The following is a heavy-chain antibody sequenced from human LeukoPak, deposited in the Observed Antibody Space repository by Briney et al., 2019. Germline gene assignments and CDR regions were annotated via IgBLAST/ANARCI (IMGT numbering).Heavy chain of an antibody. D-gene: IGHD6-19*01. V-gene: IGHV4-4*07. CDR2: IYTSGST. CDR1: GGSISSYY. Sequence: SETLSLTCTVSGGSISSYYWSWIRQPPGKGLEWIGRIYTSGSTNYNPSLKSRVTMSVDTSKNQFSLKLSSVTAADTAVYYCARSPYSSGWYDYWGQGTLVTVSS. CDR3: ARSPYSSGWYDY. J-gene: IGHJ4*02.